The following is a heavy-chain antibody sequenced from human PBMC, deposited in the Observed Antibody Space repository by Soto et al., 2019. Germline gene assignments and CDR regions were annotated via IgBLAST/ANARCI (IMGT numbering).Heavy chain of an antibody. V-gene: IGHV4-31*03. D-gene: IGHD3-3*01. CDR1: GGSINSAGYY. J-gene: IGHJ4*02. Sequence: SETLSLSCNVSGGSINSAGYYWSWIWQHPGKGLEWIGYIYYSGRTYYNPSLKSRVTISIDTSKTQFSLKLSSVTAADTAVYYCARVKTLFGIISVYDYWGQGTLVTVSS. CDR3: ARVKTLFGIISVYDY. CDR2: IYYSGRT.